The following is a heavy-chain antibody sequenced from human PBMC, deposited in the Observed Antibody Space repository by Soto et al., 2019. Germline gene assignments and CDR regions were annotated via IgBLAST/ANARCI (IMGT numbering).Heavy chain of an antibody. Sequence: PGGSLRLSCAASGFTFSSYWMSWVRQAPGKGLEWVANIKQDGSEKYYVDSVKGRFTISRDNAKNSLYLQMNSLRAEDTAVYYCARDKVGVPAASDYWGQGTLVTVSS. CDR2: IKQDGSEK. CDR1: GFTFSSYW. D-gene: IGHD2-2*01. J-gene: IGHJ4*02. CDR3: ARDKVGVPAASDY. V-gene: IGHV3-7*01.